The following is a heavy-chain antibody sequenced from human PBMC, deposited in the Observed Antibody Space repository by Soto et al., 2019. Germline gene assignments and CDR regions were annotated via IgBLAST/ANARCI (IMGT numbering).Heavy chain of an antibody. CDR1: GFTFSSYA. CDR2: ISGSGGST. CDR3: AKVKVTTREDGYYFDY. V-gene: IGHV3-23*01. D-gene: IGHD4-17*01. J-gene: IGHJ4*02. Sequence: EVQLLESGGGLVQPGGSLRLSCAASGFTFSSYAMSWVRQAPGKGLEWVSAISGSGGSTYYADSVKGRFTISRDNSKNTLYLQMNSLRAEDTAVYYCAKVKVTTREDGYYFDYWGQGNLVTVSS.